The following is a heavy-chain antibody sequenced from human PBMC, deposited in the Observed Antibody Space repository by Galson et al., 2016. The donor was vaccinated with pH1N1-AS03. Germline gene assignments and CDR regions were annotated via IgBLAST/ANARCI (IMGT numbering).Heavy chain of an antibody. V-gene: IGHV3-21*01. D-gene: IGHD6-19*01. Sequence: SLRLSCAVSGFTFSSHTMYWVRQAPGKGLEWVSGIDSGSNLIYYGDSVKGRFTVSRDNARQSLFLHMNSLRAEDTAVCYCARDAASSGSWYYSDHWGQGILVTVSS. CDR2: IDSGSNLI. CDR1: GFTFSSHT. J-gene: IGHJ4*02. CDR3: ARDAASSGSWYYSDH.